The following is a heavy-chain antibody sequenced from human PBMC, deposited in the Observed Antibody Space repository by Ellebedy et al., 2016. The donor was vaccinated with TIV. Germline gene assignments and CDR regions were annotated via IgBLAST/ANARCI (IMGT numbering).Heavy chain of an antibody. J-gene: IGHJ4*02. CDR3: ARGTVALQPLKYFDS. CDR2: IYTSGST. V-gene: IGHV4-61*02. CDR1: GGSISSGSYY. D-gene: IGHD6-19*01. Sequence: SETLSLXCTVSGGSISSGSYYWSWIRQPAGKGLEWIGRIYTSGSTNYNPSLKSRVTMSVDTSKNQFSLKLSSLTAADTAVYYCARGTVALQPLKYFDSWGQGTLVTVSS.